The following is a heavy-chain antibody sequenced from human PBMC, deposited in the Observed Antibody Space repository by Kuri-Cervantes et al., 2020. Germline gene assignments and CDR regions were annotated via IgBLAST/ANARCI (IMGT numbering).Heavy chain of an antibody. V-gene: IGHV1-3*01. CDR3: ARSVAAAFRLTNGMDV. J-gene: IGHJ6*02. Sequence: ASVKVSCKASGYTFTSYAMHWVRQAPGQRLEWMGWINAANGNTKYSQKFQGRVTITRDTSASTAYMELSSLRSEDTAVYYCARSVAAAFRLTNGMDVWGQGTTVTVSS. CDR1: GYTFTSYA. D-gene: IGHD6-13*01. CDR2: INAANGNT.